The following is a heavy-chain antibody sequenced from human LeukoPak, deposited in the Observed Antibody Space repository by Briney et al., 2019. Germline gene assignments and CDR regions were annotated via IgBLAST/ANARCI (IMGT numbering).Heavy chain of an antibody. CDR3: ARDRSPAYYYGMDV. D-gene: IGHD2-15*01. CDR1: GFTFSSYS. Sequence: GGSLRLSCAASGFTFSSYSMNWVRQAPGKGLEWVSHISSSSSIYYADSVKGRFNISRDNAKKSLYLQMNSLRAEDTAVYYCARDRSPAYYYGMDVWGQGTTVTVSS. J-gene: IGHJ6*02. CDR2: ISSSSSI. V-gene: IGHV3-48*02.